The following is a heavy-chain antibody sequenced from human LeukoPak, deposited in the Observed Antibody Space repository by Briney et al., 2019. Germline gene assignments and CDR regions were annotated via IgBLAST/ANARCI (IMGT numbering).Heavy chain of an antibody. CDR1: GGSISTYY. V-gene: IGHV4-4*07. J-gene: IGHJ3*02. D-gene: IGHD1-26*01. Sequence: SETLSLTCTVSGGSISTYYWSWIRQPAGKGLEWIGRVYTSGNTNYNPSLKSRVTMSVDTSKNQFSLKLSSVTAADTAVYYCARVQLRGAFDIWGQGTMVTVSS. CDR2: VYTSGNT. CDR3: ARVQLRGAFDI.